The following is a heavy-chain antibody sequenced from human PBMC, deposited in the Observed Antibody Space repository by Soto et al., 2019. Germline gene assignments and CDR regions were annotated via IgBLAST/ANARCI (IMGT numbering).Heavy chain of an antibody. CDR2: ISAYNGNT. CDR3: ARGEVGIAVAGFEDPFDY. V-gene: IGHV1-18*01. CDR1: GYTFTSYG. J-gene: IGHJ4*02. Sequence: QVQLVQSGAEVKKPGASVKVSCKASGYTFTSYGISWVRQAPGQGLEWMGWISAYNGNTNYAQKLQGRVTMTTDTSTSKAYMERRSLRSEDTAVYYCARGEVGIAVAGFEDPFDYWGQGTLVTVSS. D-gene: IGHD6-19*01.